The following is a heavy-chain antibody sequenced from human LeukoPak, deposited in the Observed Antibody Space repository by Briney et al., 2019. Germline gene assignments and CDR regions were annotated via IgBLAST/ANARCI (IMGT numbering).Heavy chain of an antibody. V-gene: IGHV1-69*04. CDR3: ARGGGSGYSSSWAY. CDR1: GGTFSSYA. CDR2: IIPILGIA. Sequence: SVKVSCKASGGTFSSYAISWVRQAPGQGLEWMGRIIPILGIANCAQKFQGRVTITADKSTSTAYMELSSLRSEDTAVYYCARGGGSGYSSSWAYWGQGTLVTVSS. D-gene: IGHD6-13*01. J-gene: IGHJ4*02.